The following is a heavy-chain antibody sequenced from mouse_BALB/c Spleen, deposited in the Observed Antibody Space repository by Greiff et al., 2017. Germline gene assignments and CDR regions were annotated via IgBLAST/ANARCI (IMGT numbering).Heavy chain of an antibody. CDR3: ARSRSGYHY. D-gene: IGHD3-1*01. J-gene: IGHJ2*01. CDR2: INPSTGYT. V-gene: IGHV1-7*01. CDR1: GYTFTSYW. Sequence: QVQLQQSGAELAKPGASVKMSCKASGYTFTSYWMHWVKQRPGQGLEWIGYINPSTGYTEYNQKFKDKATLTADKSSSTAYMQLSSLTSEDAAVYYCARSRSGYHYWGQGTTLTVSS.